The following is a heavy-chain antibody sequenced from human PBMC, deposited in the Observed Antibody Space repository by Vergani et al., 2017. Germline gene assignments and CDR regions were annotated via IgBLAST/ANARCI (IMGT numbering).Heavy chain of an antibody. D-gene: IGHD3-22*01. Sequence: EVQLLESGGGLVQPGGSLRLSCAASGFTFSSYAMSWVRQAPGKGLEWVSAISGSGGSTYYADSVKGRFTISRDNSKNTLYLQMNSLRAEDTAVYYCAKGTQHYDSSGYLRPKGWGQGTLVTVSS. CDR1: GFTFSSYA. J-gene: IGHJ4*02. CDR3: AKGTQHYDSSGYLRPKG. V-gene: IGHV3-23*01. CDR2: ISGSGGST.